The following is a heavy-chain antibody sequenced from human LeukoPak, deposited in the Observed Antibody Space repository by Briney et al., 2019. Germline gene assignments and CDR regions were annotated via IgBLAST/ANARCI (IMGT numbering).Heavy chain of an antibody. CDR1: GFTFSRDS. V-gene: IGHV3-23*01. J-gene: IGHJ4*02. CDR3: ARDERLLSFLK. D-gene: IGHD3-3*01. Sequence: GGSLRLSCAASGFTFSRDSMNWVRQAPGKGLEWVSGITGSGGSTYYADSVKGRFTISRDNSKNTLYLQMNGLRAEDTAIYYCARDERLLSFLKWGQGTLVTVSS. CDR2: ITGSGGST.